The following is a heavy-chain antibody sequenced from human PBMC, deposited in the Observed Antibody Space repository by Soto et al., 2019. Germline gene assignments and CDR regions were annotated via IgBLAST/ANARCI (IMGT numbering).Heavy chain of an antibody. Sequence: SQTLSLTCAISGDSVSSNSAAWNWIRQSPSRGLEWLGRTYYRSKWYNDYAVSVKSRITINPDTSKNQFSLQLNSVTPEDTAVYYCARDYDGIVVVPGYYHGMDVWGQGTTVTVSS. V-gene: IGHV6-1*01. CDR3: ARDYDGIVVVPGYYHGMDV. J-gene: IGHJ6*02. CDR1: GDSVSSNSAA. CDR2: TYYRSKWYN. D-gene: IGHD2-2*01.